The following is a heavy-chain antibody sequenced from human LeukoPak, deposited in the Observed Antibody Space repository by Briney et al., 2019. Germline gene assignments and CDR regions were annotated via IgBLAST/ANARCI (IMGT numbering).Heavy chain of an antibody. CDR1: GGSISSYY. CDR2: IYTSGST. V-gene: IGHV4-4*07. J-gene: IGHJ3*02. CDR3: ARGDYDFWSGWDAFDI. Sequence: SETLSLTCIVSGGSISSYYWSWIRQPAGKGLEWIGRIYTSGSTNYNPSLKSRVTMSVDTSKNQFSLKLSSVTAADTAVYYCARGDYDFWSGWDAFDIWGQGTMVTVSS. D-gene: IGHD3-3*01.